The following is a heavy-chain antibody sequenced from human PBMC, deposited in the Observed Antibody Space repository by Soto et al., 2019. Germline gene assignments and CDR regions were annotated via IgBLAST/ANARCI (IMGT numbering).Heavy chain of an antibody. CDR1: GGSISGSYYY. Sequence: SETVSLSCAVSGGSISGSYYYWGWLRQSPGKGPEWIGSVFYTGFTSHNPSLESRVSVSVDTSKNQFSLKLSSVTAADTAVYYCARGHHRNKLYSSSWYNYWGQGTLVPVSS. CDR2: VFYTGFT. J-gene: IGHJ4*02. V-gene: IGHV4-39*01. CDR3: ARGHHRNKLYSSSWYNY. D-gene: IGHD6-13*01.